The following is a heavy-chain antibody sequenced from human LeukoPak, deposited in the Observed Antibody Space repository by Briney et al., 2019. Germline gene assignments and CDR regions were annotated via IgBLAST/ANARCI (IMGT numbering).Heavy chain of an antibody. V-gene: IGHV4-38-2*01. J-gene: IGHJ4*02. D-gene: IGHD6-6*01. CDR1: GYSISSGYY. CDR3: ARAIAARRRVGWDYFDY. Sequence: SETLSLTCAVSGYSISSGYYWGWIRQPPRKGLEWIGSIYHSGSTYYNPSLKSRITISVDTSKNQFSLRLSSVTAADTAVYFCARAIAARRRVGWDYFDYWGQGTLVTVSS. CDR2: IYHSGST.